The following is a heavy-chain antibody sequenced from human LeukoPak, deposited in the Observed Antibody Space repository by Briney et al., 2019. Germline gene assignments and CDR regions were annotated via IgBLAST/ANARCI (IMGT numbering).Heavy chain of an antibody. Sequence: SQTLSLTCTVSGGSISSGGYYWSWIRQHPGKGLEWIGYIYYSGSTYYNPSLKSRVTISVDTSKNQFSLKLSSVTAADTAVYYCARGGQPSGYDGEGIDYWGQGTLVTVSS. J-gene: IGHJ4*02. CDR3: ARGGQPSGYDGEGIDY. D-gene: IGHD5-12*01. CDR2: IYYSGST. V-gene: IGHV4-31*03. CDR1: GGSISSGGYY.